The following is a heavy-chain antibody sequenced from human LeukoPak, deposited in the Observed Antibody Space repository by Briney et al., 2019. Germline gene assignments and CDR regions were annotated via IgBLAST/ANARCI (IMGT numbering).Heavy chain of an antibody. J-gene: IGHJ4*02. CDR2: ISGTGGST. V-gene: IGHV3-23*01. Sequence: GGSLRLSCGASGFSFNNFGMSWVRQAPGKGLEWVSRISGTGGSTHYADSVKGRFTISRDNSKNTLYLQMNSLRAGDTAIYYCAKSSYYDSSGFYREYYFDYWGQGTLVPVSS. CDR3: AKSSYYDSSGFYREYYFDY. CDR1: GFSFNNFG. D-gene: IGHD3-22*01.